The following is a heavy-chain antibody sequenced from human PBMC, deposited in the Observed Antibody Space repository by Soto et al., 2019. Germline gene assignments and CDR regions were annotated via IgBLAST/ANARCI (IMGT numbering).Heavy chain of an antibody. D-gene: IGHD3-22*01. CDR3: AKAYYYDSSGYSGMDV. CDR2: ISGSGGST. Sequence: PGGSLRLSCAASGFTFSSYAMSWVRQAPGKGLEWVSAISGSGGSTYYADSVKGRFTISRDNSKNTLSLQMNSLRAEDTAVYYCAKAYYYDSSGYSGMDVWGQGTTVTV. CDR1: GFTFSSYA. V-gene: IGHV3-23*01. J-gene: IGHJ6*02.